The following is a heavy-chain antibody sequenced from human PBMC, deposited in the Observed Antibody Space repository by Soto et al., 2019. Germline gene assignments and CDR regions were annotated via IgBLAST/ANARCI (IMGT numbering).Heavy chain of an antibody. V-gene: IGHV3-30*03. Sequence: VQLVESGGGVVQPGRSLRLSCAASGFTFSDYAMHWVRQAPGKGLEWVAVVSHDGRNTHYADSVKGRFTISRDSSKNTVSLEMTSLRAEDTAVYYGARGGRQWLVTSDFNYWGQGALVTVSS. D-gene: IGHD6-19*01. J-gene: IGHJ4*02. CDR1: GFTFSDYA. CDR2: VSHDGRNT. CDR3: ARGGRQWLVTSDFNY.